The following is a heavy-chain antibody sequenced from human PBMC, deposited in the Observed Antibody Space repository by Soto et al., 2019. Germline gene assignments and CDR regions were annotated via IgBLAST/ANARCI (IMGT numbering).Heavy chain of an antibody. CDR1: GYTFTSYA. CDR2: INADNGNT. D-gene: IGHD3-16*02. J-gene: IGHJ4*02. CDR3: ARDRTFGGVIVEDY. V-gene: IGHV1-3*01. Sequence: ASVKVSCKASGYTFTSYAMHWVRQAPGQRLEWMGWINADNGNTKYSQKFQGRVTITRDTSASTAYMELSSLRSEDTAVYYCARDRTFGGVIVEDYWGQGTLVTVSS.